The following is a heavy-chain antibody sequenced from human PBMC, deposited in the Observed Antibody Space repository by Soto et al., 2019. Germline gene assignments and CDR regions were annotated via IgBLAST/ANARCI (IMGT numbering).Heavy chain of an antibody. CDR2: ISGSGGST. CDR3: AKDLYNWNPAYAIFDY. J-gene: IGHJ4*02. D-gene: IGHD1-20*01. CDR1: GFTFSSYA. V-gene: IGHV3-23*01. Sequence: GGSLRLSCAASGFTFSSYAMSWFRQAPGRGLEWVSAISGSGGSTYYADSVKGRFTISRDNSKNTLYLQMNSLRAEDTAVYYCAKDLYNWNPAYAIFDYWGQGTLVTVSS.